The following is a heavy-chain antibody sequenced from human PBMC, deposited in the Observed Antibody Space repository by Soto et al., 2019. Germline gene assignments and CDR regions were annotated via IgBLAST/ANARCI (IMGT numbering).Heavy chain of an antibody. V-gene: IGHV3-48*03. CDR3: ARAAGIMTRGFHGMDV. D-gene: IGHD3-10*01. J-gene: IGHJ6*02. CDR1: GFAFSSYE. Sequence: GGSLRLSCTASGFAFSSYEMNWVRQAPGKGLEWVSYISSSSATIHYVDSVKGRFTISRDNAKNSVYLQMNSLRAEDSAVYYCARAAGIMTRGFHGMDVWGQGTTVTVSS. CDR2: ISSSSATI.